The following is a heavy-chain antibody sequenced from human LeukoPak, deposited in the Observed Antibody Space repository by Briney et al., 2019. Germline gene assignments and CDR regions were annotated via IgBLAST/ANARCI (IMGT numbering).Heavy chain of an antibody. Sequence: PGGSLRLSCAASGFTFNTYDMHWVRQAPGKGLEWVSVITTAGDTYYPGSVKGRFTISRENAKNTLYLQMNSLRAGDAAVYYCAKAPVTTCSGAYCYPFDYWSQGTLVTVSP. V-gene: IGHV3-13*01. CDR3: AKAPVTTCSGAYCYPFDY. CDR1: GFTFNTYD. D-gene: IGHD2-15*01. CDR2: ITTAGDT. J-gene: IGHJ4*02.